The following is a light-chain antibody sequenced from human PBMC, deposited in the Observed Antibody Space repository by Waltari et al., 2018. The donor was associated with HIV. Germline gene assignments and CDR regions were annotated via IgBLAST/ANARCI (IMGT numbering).Light chain of an antibody. CDR1: PSNIGGNS. Sequence: SLLTQPPSVSGAPGQRVNISCSGGPSNIGGNSVNWYRQLPGTAPILLIYNNDQRPSRVPVRFPGSKSATSASLVISGLQSDDEADYYCATWDDTMSVVFGGGTRLTVL. CDR2: NND. CDR3: ATWDDTMSVV. J-gene: IGLJ2*01. V-gene: IGLV1-44*01.